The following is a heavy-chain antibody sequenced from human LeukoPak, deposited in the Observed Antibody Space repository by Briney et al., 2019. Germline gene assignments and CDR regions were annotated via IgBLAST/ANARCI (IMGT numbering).Heavy chain of an antibody. V-gene: IGHV1-18*01. CDR2: IRAYNGNT. D-gene: IGHD4-11*01. CDR3: ARVTKSYYYYDYMDV. Sequence: ASVTVSCKASGYTFTSSGVGWVRQAPGQGLEWMGWIRAYNGNTNYAQNLQGRVTMTTDTSTNTAYMQLRSLRSDDTALYYCARVTKSYYYYDYMDVWGNGTTVTVSS. CDR1: GYTFTSSG. J-gene: IGHJ6*03.